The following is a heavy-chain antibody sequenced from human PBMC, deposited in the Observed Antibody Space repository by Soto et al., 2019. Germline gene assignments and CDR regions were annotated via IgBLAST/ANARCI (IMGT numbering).Heavy chain of an antibody. CDR3: ANGRNYIFHGYCDY. D-gene: IGHD1-7*01. V-gene: IGHV3-30*18. CDR1: GLPFSRYG. J-gene: IGHJ4*03. Sequence: GGSLRRSCAASGLPFSRYGMPWVRQAPGKGLEWVAVISYDGSNKYYADSVKGRFTISRDNSKNTLYLQMNSLRAEDTAVYYWANGRNYIFHGYCDYW. CDR2: ISYDGSNK.